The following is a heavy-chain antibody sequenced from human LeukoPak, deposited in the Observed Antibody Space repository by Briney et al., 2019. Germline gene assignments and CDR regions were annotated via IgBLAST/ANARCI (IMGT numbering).Heavy chain of an antibody. V-gene: IGHV3-9*01. J-gene: IGHJ4*02. Sequence: GGSLRLSCAASGFTFDDYAMHWVRQAPGKGLEWVSGISWNSGSIGYADSVKGRFTISRDNAKNSLYLQMNSQRAEDTALYYCAKDMKAYRGSFDYWGQGTLVTVSS. CDR1: GFTFDDYA. CDR2: ISWNSGSI. D-gene: IGHD3-10*01. CDR3: AKDMKAYRGSFDY.